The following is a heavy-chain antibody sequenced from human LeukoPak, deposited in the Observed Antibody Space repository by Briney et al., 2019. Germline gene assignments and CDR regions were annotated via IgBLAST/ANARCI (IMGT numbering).Heavy chain of an antibody. J-gene: IGHJ6*02. D-gene: IGHD6-13*01. CDR3: VREAVMPVAPSTIGTSGRPLYEYYGLDV. V-gene: IGHV3-53*01. CDR2: IYGGGDT. CDR1: GFTVPDNY. Sequence: GGSLRLSCAASGFTVPDNYMNWVRQSSGKGLGWVSVIYGGGDTNYADSVKGRFIISRDTSKNTVYLQMNGLGAEDTAVYYCVREAVMPVAPSTIGTSGRPLYEYYGLDVWGQGTTVIVSS.